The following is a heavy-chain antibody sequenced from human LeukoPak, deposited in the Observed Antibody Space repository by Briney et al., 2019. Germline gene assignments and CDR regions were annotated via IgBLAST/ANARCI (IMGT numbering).Heavy chain of an antibody. V-gene: IGHV1-3*03. Sequence: ASVKVSCKASGYTFTSYAMHWVRQAPGQRLEWMGWINAGNGNTKYSQEFQGRVTITRDTSASTAYMELSSLRSEDMAVYYCARGYSSSWRYYYMDVWGKGTTVTVSS. CDR2: INAGNGNT. CDR1: GYTFTSYA. D-gene: IGHD6-13*01. J-gene: IGHJ6*03. CDR3: ARGYSSSWRYYYMDV.